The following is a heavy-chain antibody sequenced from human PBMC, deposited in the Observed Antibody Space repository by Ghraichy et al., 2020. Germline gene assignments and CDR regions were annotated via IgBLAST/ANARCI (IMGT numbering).Heavy chain of an antibody. CDR3: TREGPWGCSGGSCYYYYYYMDV. J-gene: IGHJ6*03. D-gene: IGHD2-15*01. Sequence: GGSLRLSCTASGFTFGDYAMSWVRQAPGKGLEWVGFIRSKAYGGTTEYAASVKGRFTISRDDSKSIAYLQMNSLKTEDTAVYYCTREGPWGCSGGSCYYYYYYMDVWGKGTTVTVSS. V-gene: IGHV3-49*04. CDR2: IRSKAYGGTT. CDR1: GFTFGDYA.